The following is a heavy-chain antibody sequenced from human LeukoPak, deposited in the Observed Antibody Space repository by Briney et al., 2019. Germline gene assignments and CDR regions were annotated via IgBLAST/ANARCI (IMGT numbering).Heavy chain of an antibody. V-gene: IGHV4-34*01. J-gene: IGHJ4*02. D-gene: IGHD3-22*01. CDR1: GGSFSGYY. Sequence: PSETLSLTCAVYGGSFSGYYWSWIRQPPGKGLEWIGEINHSGSTNHNPSLKSRVTISVDTSKNQFSLKLRSVTAADTAVYYCARVDSSGYYYVLDYWGQGTLVTVSS. CDR3: ARVDSSGYYYVLDY. CDR2: INHSGST.